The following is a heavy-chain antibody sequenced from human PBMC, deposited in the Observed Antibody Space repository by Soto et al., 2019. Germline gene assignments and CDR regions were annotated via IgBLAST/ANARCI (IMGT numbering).Heavy chain of an antibody. CDR3: AREYGDYALDY. CDR1: GGSISSYY. Sequence: SGTLSLTCTVSGGSISSYYWSWIRQPPGKGLEWIGYIYYSGSTNYNPSLKSRVTISVDTSKNQFSLKLSSVTAADTAVYYCAREYGDYALDYWGQGTLVTVSS. D-gene: IGHD4-17*01. CDR2: IYYSGST. V-gene: IGHV4-59*01. J-gene: IGHJ4*02.